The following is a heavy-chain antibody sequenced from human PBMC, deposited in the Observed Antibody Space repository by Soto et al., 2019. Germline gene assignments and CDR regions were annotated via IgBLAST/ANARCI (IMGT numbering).Heavy chain of an antibody. J-gene: IGHJ4*02. CDR2: INHSGST. D-gene: IGHD4-17*01. Sequence: QVQLQQWGARLLKPSETLSLTCAVYGGSFSDYYWSWVRQPPGKGLEWIGEINHSGSTNYNPSLSSRVTISVDTSKNQFSLKLGSVTAADTAVYYCARPMTSVTTSLVYWSQGTLVTVSS. CDR3: ARPMTSVTTSLVY. V-gene: IGHV4-34*01. CDR1: GGSFSDYY.